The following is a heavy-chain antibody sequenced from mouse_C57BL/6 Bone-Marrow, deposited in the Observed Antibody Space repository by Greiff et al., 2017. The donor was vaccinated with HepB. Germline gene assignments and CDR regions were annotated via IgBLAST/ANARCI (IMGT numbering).Heavy chain of an antibody. CDR1: GFTFSSYA. V-gene: IGHV5-9-1*02. J-gene: IGHJ4*01. D-gene: IGHD2-3*01. CDR3: TRDLRWLLPMDY. CDR2: ISSGGDYI. Sequence: EVKVVESGEGLVKPGGSLKLSCAASGFTFSSYAMSWVRQTPEKRLEWVAYISSGGDYIYYADTVKGRFTISRDNARNTLYLQMSSLKSEDTAMYYCTRDLRWLLPMDYWGQGTSVTVSS.